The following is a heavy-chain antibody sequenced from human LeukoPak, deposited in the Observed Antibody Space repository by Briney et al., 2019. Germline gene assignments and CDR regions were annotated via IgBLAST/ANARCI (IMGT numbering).Heavy chain of an antibody. J-gene: IGHJ4*02. V-gene: IGHV3-23*01. CDR3: AKDKQQLAYFDY. CDR1: GFTFSSYA. CDR2: ISSSGGST. D-gene: IGHD6-13*01. Sequence: PGGSLRLSCAASGFTFSSYAMSWVRQAPGKGLEWVSGISSSGGSTYYAHSVKGRFTISRDNSKNTLYLQMNSLRAEDTAVYYCAKDKQQLAYFDYWGQGTLVTVSS.